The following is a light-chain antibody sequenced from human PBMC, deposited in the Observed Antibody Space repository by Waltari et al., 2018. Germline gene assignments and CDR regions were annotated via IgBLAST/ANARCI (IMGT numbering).Light chain of an antibody. CDR3: QQYNNWPLSWT. J-gene: IGKJ1*01. Sequence: EIVMTQSPATLSVSPGERATLSCRASQSVSSNLAWYQQKPGQAPRLLIYGASTRATGIPDRFSGSGSGTEFTLTISSLQSEDFAVYYCQQYNNWPLSWTFGQGTKVEIK. CDR2: GAS. CDR1: QSVSSN. V-gene: IGKV3-15*01.